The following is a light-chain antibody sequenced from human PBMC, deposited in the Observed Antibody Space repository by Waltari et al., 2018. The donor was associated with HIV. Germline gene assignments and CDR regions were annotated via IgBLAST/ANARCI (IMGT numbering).Light chain of an antibody. V-gene: IGLV2-8*01. CDR1: NGDIRYYNY. Sequence: QSALTQSPSASGSPGQSVNISCTRANGDIRYYNYVSWYQQHSDRPPILIIFEVTKRPSGVPDRFLGSQSGNPAFLFVSGLQPEDEATYFCSSFAGTHKLFGGGTKLTVL. J-gene: IGLJ2*01. CDR2: EVT. CDR3: SSFAGTHKL.